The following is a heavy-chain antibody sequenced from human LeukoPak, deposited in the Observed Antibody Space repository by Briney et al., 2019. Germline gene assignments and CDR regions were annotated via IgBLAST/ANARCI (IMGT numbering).Heavy chain of an antibody. V-gene: IGHV1-69*13. J-gene: IGHJ3*02. CDR1: GGTFSSYA. D-gene: IGHD3-10*01. CDR2: IIPIFGTA. Sequence: SVKVSCKASGGTFSSYAISWVRQAPGQGLEWMGGIIPIFGTANYAQKFQGRVTITADESTSTAYMELSSLRSEDTAVYYCARAALTMVRGVITHSTFDIWGQGTTVTVSS. CDR3: ARAALTMVRGVITHSTFDI.